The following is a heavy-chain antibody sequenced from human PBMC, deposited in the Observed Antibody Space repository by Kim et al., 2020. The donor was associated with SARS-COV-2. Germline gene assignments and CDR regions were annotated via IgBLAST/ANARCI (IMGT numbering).Heavy chain of an antibody. Sequence: YAQKAQGRVTMTRDTSTSTVYMELGSLRSEDTAVYYCARDWGGRVDVDDYWGQGTLVTVSS. CDR3: ARDWGGRVDVDDY. D-gene: IGHD3-16*01. J-gene: IGHJ4*02. V-gene: IGHV1-46*01.